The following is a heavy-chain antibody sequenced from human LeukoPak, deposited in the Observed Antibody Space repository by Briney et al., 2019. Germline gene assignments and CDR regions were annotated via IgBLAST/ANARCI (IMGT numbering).Heavy chain of an antibody. V-gene: IGHV1-69*01. CDR2: IIPIFGTA. Sequence: SVKVSCKASGGTFSSYAISWVRQAPGQGLEWMGGIIPIFGTANYAQKFQGRVTITADESTSTAYMELSSLRSEDTAVYYCASRPVGGRGAFDIWAKGQWSPSLQ. CDR1: GGTFSSYA. D-gene: IGHD3-16*01. CDR3: ASRPVGGRGAFDI. J-gene: IGHJ3*02.